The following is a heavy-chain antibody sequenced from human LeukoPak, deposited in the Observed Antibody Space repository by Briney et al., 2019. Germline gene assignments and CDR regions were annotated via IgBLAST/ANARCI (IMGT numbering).Heavy chain of an antibody. CDR1: GYTFTSYG. CDR3: ARGIGRFGELSRDY. Sequence: ASVKVSCKASGYTFTSYGISWVRQAPGQGLEWMGWISAYNGHTDYAQKLQDRVTMTTDTSTSTAYMELRSLRSDDTAVYYCARGIGRFGELSRDYWGQGTLVTVSS. V-gene: IGHV1-18*01. CDR2: ISAYNGHT. D-gene: IGHD3-10*01. J-gene: IGHJ4*02.